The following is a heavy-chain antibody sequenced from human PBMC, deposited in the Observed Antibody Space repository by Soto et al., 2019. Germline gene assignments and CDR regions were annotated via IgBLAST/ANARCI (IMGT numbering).Heavy chain of an antibody. CDR1: GGSIGSYY. V-gene: IGHV4-59*08. J-gene: IGHJ4*02. CDR2: IYYSGST. CDR3: ARGWGHYDFWSGYPSSFDY. Sequence: SETLSLTCTVSGGSIGSYYWSWIRQPPGKGLEWIGYIYYSGSTNYNPSLKSRVTISVDTSKNQFSLKLSSVTAADTAVYYCARGWGHYDFWSGYPSSFDYWGQGTLVTVSS. D-gene: IGHD3-3*01.